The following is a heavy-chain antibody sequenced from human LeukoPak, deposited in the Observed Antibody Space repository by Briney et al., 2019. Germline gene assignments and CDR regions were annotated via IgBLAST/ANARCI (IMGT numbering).Heavy chain of an antibody. V-gene: IGHV3-7*01. J-gene: IGHJ4*02. CDR2: IKQDGSEK. D-gene: IGHD3-22*01. CDR3: ARASYYYDSSGYYYGN. Sequence: GGSLRLSCAASGFTFSSYWMNWVRQAPGKGLEWVANIKQDGSEKYYVDSVKGRFTISRDNSKNTLYLQMNSLRAEDTAVYYCARASYYYDSSGYYYGNWGQGTLVTVSS. CDR1: GFTFSSYW.